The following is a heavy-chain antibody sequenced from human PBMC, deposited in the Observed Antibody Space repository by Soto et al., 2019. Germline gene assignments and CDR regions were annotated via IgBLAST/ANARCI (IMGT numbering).Heavy chain of an antibody. CDR2: IIPIFGTA. D-gene: IGHD2-2*01. Sequence: GASVKVACKASGGTFSSYAISWVRQAPGQGLEWMGGIIPIFGTANYAQKFQGRVTITAGESTSTAYMELSSLRSEDTAVYYCARYLPAANYYYYGMDVWGQGTTVTVSS. CDR1: GGTFSSYA. J-gene: IGHJ6*02. V-gene: IGHV1-69*13. CDR3: ARYLPAANYYYYGMDV.